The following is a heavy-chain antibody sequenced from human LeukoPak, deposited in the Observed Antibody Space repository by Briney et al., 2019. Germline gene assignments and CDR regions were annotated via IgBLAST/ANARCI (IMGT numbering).Heavy chain of an antibody. Sequence: PGGSLRLSCAASGFTFSSYGMNWVRQAPGKGLEWVSSISSSSSYIYYADSVKGRFTISRDNAKNSLYLQMNSLRAEDTAVYYCARETFTTADAFDIWGQGTMVTVSS. D-gene: IGHD3-22*01. CDR3: ARETFTTADAFDI. J-gene: IGHJ3*02. CDR1: GFTFSSYG. V-gene: IGHV3-21*01. CDR2: ISSSSSYI.